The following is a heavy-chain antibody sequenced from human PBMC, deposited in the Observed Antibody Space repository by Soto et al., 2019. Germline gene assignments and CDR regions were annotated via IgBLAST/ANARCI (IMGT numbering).Heavy chain of an antibody. D-gene: IGHD6-13*01. V-gene: IGHV4-39*01. CDR3: ARSGSWSFNT. CDR2: IYYIGTT. Sequence: QLLLQESGPGLVKPSETLSLTCTVTGDSISSSSYFWGWIRQPPGKGLEWIASIYYIGTTYYSPSLQSRVTISVDTCTDQFSLEVTSVTAADTAIYYCARSGSWSFNTWGRGTLVTVSS. J-gene: IGHJ5*02. CDR1: GDSISSSSYF.